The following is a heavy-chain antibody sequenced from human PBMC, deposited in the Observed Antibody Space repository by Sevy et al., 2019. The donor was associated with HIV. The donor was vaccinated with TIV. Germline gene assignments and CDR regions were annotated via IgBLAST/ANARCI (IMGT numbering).Heavy chain of an antibody. CDR3: ATTTDYCENSGDPFDY. CDR1: GYTLTKLS. V-gene: IGHV1-24*01. CDR2: FDPEDGET. D-gene: IGHD3-22*01. Sequence: ASVKVSCKVSGYTLTKLSMHWVRQAPGKGLEWMGTFDPEDGETIYAQKFQGRVTMTEDTSTDTANMELSSLRSEDTAEYYCATTTDYCENSGDPFDYWGQGTLVTVSS. J-gene: IGHJ4*02.